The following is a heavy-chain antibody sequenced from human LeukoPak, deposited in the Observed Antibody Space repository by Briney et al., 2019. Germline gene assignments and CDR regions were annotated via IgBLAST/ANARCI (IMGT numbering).Heavy chain of an antibody. Sequence: PGGSLRLSCAASGFTFSDYYMSWIRQAPGKGLKWISYISNSGSTIYYADSVKGRFTISRDNAKNSLFLQMNSLRADDTAVYYCARGRWQLVPFDYWGQGTLVTVSS. CDR2: ISNSGSTI. CDR3: ARGRWQLVPFDY. J-gene: IGHJ4*02. CDR1: GFTFSDYY. D-gene: IGHD6-6*01. V-gene: IGHV3-11*04.